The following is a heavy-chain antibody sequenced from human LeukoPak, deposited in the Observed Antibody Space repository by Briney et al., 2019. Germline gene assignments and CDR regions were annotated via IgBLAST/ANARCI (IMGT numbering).Heavy chain of an antibody. Sequence: ASVKVSCKTSGYTFTSCYMHWVRQAPGQGLEWMGKINPSAGSTRYAQKFQGRVTMTTDTSTSTVYMELSSLRSEDTAVYYCARGGCGDSAAPFDDWGQGTLVPVSS. J-gene: IGHJ4*02. CDR3: ARGGCGDSAAPFDD. D-gene: IGHD2-21*02. V-gene: IGHV1-46*01. CDR1: GYTFTSCY. CDR2: INPSAGST.